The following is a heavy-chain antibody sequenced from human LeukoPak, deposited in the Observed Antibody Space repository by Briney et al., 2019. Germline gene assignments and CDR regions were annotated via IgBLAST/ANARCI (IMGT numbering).Heavy chain of an antibody. V-gene: IGHV3-30*18. CDR1: GFTFSSYG. CDR3: AKTGSYYYGSGSYYKSGTYYYYYGMDV. J-gene: IGHJ6*02. CDR2: ISYDGSNK. Sequence: GRSLRFSCAASGFTFSSYGMHWVRQAPGKGLEWVAVISYDGSNKYYADSVKGRFTISRDNSKNTLYLQMNSLRAEDTAVYYCAKTGSYYYGSGSYYKSGTYYYYYGMDVWGQGTTVTVSS. D-gene: IGHD3-10*01.